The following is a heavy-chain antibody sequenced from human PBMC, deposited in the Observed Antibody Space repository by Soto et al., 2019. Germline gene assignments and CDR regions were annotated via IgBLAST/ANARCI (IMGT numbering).Heavy chain of an antibody. CDR3: TTVEWELRERENWFDP. Sequence: EVQLVESGGGLVKPGGSLRLSCAASGFTFSNAWMNWVRQAPGKGLEWVGRIKSKTDGGTTDYAAPVKGRFTISRDYSKNTRYLQMNSRKTEDTAVYYCTTVEWELRERENWFDPWCQGTLVTVSS. CDR1: GFTFSNAW. D-gene: IGHD1-26*01. V-gene: IGHV3-15*07. CDR2: IKSKTDGGTT. J-gene: IGHJ5*02.